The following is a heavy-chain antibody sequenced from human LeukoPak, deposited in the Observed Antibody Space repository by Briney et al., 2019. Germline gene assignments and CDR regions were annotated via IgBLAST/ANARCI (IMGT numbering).Heavy chain of an antibody. D-gene: IGHD3-22*01. CDR3: ARDLGYYDSYFDY. J-gene: IGHJ4*02. Sequence: GGSLRLSRAASGFTFSSYSMNWVRQAPGKGLEWVSSISSSSSYIYYADSVKGRFTISRDNAKNSLYLQMNSLRAEDTAVYYCARDLGYYDSYFDYWGQGTLVTVSS. CDR1: GFTFSSYS. CDR2: ISSSSSYI. V-gene: IGHV3-21*01.